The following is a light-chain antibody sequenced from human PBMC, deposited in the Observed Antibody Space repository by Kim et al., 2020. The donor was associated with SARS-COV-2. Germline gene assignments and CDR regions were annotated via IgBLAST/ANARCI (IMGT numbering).Light chain of an antibody. J-gene: IGLJ2*01. V-gene: IGLV3-1*01. Sequence: SYELTQPPSVSLSPGQTARISCSGDKLGEKYVCXYQQKPGQSPVMLIYQDNKRPSGIPERFSGSNSGNTATLTISGTQPMDEADYYCQAWDSNTVVFGGG. CDR2: QDN. CDR1: KLGEKY. CDR3: QAWDSNTVV.